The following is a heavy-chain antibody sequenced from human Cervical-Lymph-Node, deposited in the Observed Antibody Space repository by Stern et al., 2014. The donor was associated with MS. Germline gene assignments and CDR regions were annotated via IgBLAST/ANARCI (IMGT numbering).Heavy chain of an antibody. Sequence: DQLVQSGAEVKKPGESLKISCKPSGYSFSNFWIGWVRQKPGKGLEWMGIIYPEDSDTTYSPSFQGPVTISADESISTAYLQWRSLKASDTAMYYCVRRRDSDSYDTFDIWGQGTMLIVSS. D-gene: IGHD3-22*01. CDR1: GYSFSNFW. CDR3: VRRRDSDSYDTFDI. J-gene: IGHJ3*02. CDR2: IYPEDSDT. V-gene: IGHV5-51*01.